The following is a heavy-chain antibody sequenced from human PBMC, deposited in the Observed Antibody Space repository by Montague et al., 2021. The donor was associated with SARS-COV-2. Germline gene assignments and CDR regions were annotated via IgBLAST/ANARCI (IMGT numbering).Heavy chain of an antibody. CDR2: IHHGGST. J-gene: IGHJ6*03. CDR3: ARLGDGVVPSPILGVGPYYSYYYMDV. CDR1: GGSFSTYS. D-gene: IGHD3-10*01. Sequence: SETLSLTCAVHGGSFSTYSWNWIRQPPGKGLEWIGEIHHGGSTNCNPSLKSRVTISADTSKNQFSLKLTSVAAADTAVYYCARLGDGVVPSPILGVGPYYSYYYMDVWGNGTTVTVSS. V-gene: IGHV4-34*01.